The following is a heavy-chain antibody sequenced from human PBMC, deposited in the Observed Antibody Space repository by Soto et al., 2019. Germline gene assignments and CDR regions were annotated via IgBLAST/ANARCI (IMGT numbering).Heavy chain of an antibody. CDR2: IAYDGSKT. CDR3: ARWVGGSMFDNSGKYDS. D-gene: IGHD3-22*01. Sequence: QVQLVESGGGVVQPGRSLRLTCAASGFTFSSSGMHWVWQAPGKGLEWVALIAYDGSKTYYGDSVRGRFTISRDNSENTLFLQMNSLRAEDTAVYYCARWVGGSMFDNSGKYDSWGQGTLVTVSS. CDR1: GFTFSSSG. J-gene: IGHJ5*01. V-gene: IGHV3-30*03.